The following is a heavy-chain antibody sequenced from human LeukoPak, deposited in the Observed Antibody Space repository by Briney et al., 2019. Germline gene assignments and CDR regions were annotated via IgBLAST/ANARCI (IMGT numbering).Heavy chain of an antibody. CDR3: ARASSGYYWDFDY. CDR1: GDSISSYNYF. V-gene: IGHV4-39*01. Sequence: PSETLSLTRTVSGDSISSYNYFWGWIRQPPGKGLEWVGSIYYRGNTYYNPSLKSRVTLSADTSKNQFSLKVTSVTAADTAVYYCARASSGYYWDFDYWGQGALVTVSS. D-gene: IGHD3-22*01. CDR2: IYYRGNT. J-gene: IGHJ4*02.